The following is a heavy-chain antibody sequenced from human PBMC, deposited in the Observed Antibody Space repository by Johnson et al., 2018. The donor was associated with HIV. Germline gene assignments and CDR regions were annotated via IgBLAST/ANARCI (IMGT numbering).Heavy chain of an antibody. CDR3: AKDMVPSGSYHRPRPGSFDI. CDR2: ISWNSGNI. Sequence: VQLVESGGGLVQPGRSLRLSCAASGFSFDDYAMHWVRQAPGKGLEWVSGISWNSGNIAYADSVKGRFTISRDNAKNSLYLQMNSLRVEDTALYYCAKDMVPSGSYHRPRPGSFDIWGQGTMVTVSS. J-gene: IGHJ3*02. D-gene: IGHD1-26*01. CDR1: GFSFDDYA. V-gene: IGHV3-9*01.